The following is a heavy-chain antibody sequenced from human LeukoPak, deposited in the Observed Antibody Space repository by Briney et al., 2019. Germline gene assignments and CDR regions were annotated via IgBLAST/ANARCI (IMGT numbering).Heavy chain of an antibody. CDR1: GFTFSGYS. Sequence: PGGSLRLSCAGSGFTFSGYSLNWVRQAPGKGLEWVSSITSSGSSMYYADSVKGRFTISRDNAESSVYLQMNSLRAEDTAVYYCAREGYRDSSGDYWGQGTLVTVSS. V-gene: IGHV3-21*01. D-gene: IGHD5-24*01. CDR2: ITSSGSSM. J-gene: IGHJ4*02. CDR3: AREGYRDSSGDY.